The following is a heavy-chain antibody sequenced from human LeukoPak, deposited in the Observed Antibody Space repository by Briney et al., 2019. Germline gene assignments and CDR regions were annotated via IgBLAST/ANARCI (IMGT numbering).Heavy chain of an antibody. D-gene: IGHD2-2*01. CDR3: AKVTPAAILDRY. Sequence: PGGSLRLSCAASGFTFSSYDMHWVRQAPGKGLEWVAFIRYDGSNKYYADSVKGRFTISRDNSKNTLYLQMNSLRAEDTAVYYCAKVTPAAILDRYWGQGTLVTVSS. J-gene: IGHJ4*02. CDR1: GFTFSSYD. V-gene: IGHV3-30*02. CDR2: IRYDGSNK.